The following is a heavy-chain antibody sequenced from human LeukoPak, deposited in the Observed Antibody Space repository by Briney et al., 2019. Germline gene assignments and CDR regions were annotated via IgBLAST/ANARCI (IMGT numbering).Heavy chain of an antibody. CDR2: ISSSSSYI. V-gene: IGHV3-21*01. Sequence: GGSLRLSCAASGFTFSSYSMNWVRQAPGKGLEWVSSISSSSSYIYYADSVKGRFTISRDNAKNSLYLQMNSLRAEDTAVYYCARDPHPDYYDSSGYLFWGQGTLVTVSS. CDR1: GFTFSSYS. CDR3: ARDPHPDYYDSSGYLF. J-gene: IGHJ4*02. D-gene: IGHD3-22*01.